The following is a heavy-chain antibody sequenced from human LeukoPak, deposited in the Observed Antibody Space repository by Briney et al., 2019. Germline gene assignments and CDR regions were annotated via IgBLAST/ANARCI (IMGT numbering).Heavy chain of an antibody. CDR3: ASPFRVVVDV. J-gene: IGHJ2*01. Sequence: GGSLRLSCAASGFTFSNYWMTWVRQVPGKGLEWVANIKQDGSEKYYVDSVKGRFTISRDNAKNSLFLQMNSLGVEDTAVYYCASPFRVVVDVWGRGTLVTVSS. D-gene: IGHD2-2*01. CDR2: IKQDGSEK. V-gene: IGHV3-7*01. CDR1: GFTFSNYW.